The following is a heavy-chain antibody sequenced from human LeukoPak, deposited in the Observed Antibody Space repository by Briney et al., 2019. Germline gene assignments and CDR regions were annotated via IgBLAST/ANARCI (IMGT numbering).Heavy chain of an antibody. CDR1: GYTFTSYD. J-gene: IGHJ6*03. CDR3: ARGCGSYYRAHYYYYYMDV. D-gene: IGHD1-26*01. Sequence: ASVKVSCKASGYTFTSYDINWVRQATGQGLEWMGWMNPNSGNTGYAQKFQGRVTMTRNTSVSTAYMELSSLRSEDTAVYYCARGCGSYYRAHYYYYYMDVWGKGTTVTVSS. V-gene: IGHV1-8*01. CDR2: MNPNSGNT.